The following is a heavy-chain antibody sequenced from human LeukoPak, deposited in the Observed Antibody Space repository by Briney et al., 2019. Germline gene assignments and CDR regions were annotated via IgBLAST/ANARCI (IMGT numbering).Heavy chain of an antibody. V-gene: IGHV1-69*13. CDR3: AREEAARPFDY. CDR2: IIPIFGTA. CDR1: GGTFSSYA. D-gene: IGHD6-6*01. Sequence: GASVKVSCKASGGTFSSYAISWVRQAPGQGLEWMGGIIPIFGTANYAQKFQGRVTITADESTSTAYMELSSLRSEDTAVYYCAREEAARPFDYWGREPWSPSPQ. J-gene: IGHJ4*02.